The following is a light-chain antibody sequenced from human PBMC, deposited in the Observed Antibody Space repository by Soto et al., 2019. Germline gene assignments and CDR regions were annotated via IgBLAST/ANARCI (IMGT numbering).Light chain of an antibody. CDR3: QQYGSSPGALT. CDR2: AAS. CDR1: QSVSSSF. J-gene: IGKJ4*01. V-gene: IGKV3-20*01. Sequence: EIVLTQSPGTLSLSPGERATLSCRASQSVSSSFLAWYQQKPGQAPRLLIYAASSRATGIPDRFSGSGSGTAFTLTISRLEPEDFAVYYCQQYGSSPGALTFVGGTKVDIK.